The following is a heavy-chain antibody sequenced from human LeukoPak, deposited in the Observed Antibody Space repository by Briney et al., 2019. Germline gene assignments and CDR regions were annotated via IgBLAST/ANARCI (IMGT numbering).Heavy chain of an antibody. V-gene: IGHV1-2*02. Sequence: ALLRASCTASGYTFSGHYILWVGQAPGQGLEWMGGINPNSGDTNYAPTFQARVTMTRDASISTTYMELGRLTSDDTAVYYCEIPNYYDDDWGQGALVTVSS. CDR2: INPNSGDT. D-gene: IGHD2-8*01. CDR3: EIPNYYDDD. J-gene: IGHJ4*02. CDR1: GYTFSGHY.